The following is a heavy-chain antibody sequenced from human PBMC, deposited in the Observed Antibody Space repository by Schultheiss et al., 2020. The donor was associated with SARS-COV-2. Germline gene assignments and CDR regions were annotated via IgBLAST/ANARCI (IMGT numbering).Heavy chain of an antibody. CDR2: ISSSSSYI. D-gene: IGHD1-26*01. CDR1: GFTFSSYS. Sequence: GESLKISCAASGFTFSSYSMNWVRQAPGKGLEWVSSISSSSSYIYYADSVKGRFTISRDNAKNSLYLQMNSLRAEDTAVYYCAKDQGDSGSYLDYWGQGTLVTVSS. CDR3: AKDQGDSGSYLDY. J-gene: IGHJ4*02. V-gene: IGHV3-21*01.